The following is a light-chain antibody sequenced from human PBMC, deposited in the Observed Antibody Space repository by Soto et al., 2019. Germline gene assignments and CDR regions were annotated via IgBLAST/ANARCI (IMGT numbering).Light chain of an antibody. CDR2: GAS. Sequence: EIVMTQSPAGLSASPGERATLSCRASQTISRNLAWYQQKPGQAPRLLIYGASTRATGVPARFSGSGSGTEFTLTISSLQPEDFATYYCQQSYSTRWTFGQGTKVEIK. CDR3: QQSYSTRWT. V-gene: IGKV3-15*01. CDR1: QTISRN. J-gene: IGKJ1*01.